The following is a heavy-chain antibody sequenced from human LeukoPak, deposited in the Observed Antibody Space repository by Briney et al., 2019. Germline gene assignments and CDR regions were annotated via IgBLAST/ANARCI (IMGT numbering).Heavy chain of an antibody. CDR2: INHSGST. CDR3: ARPMMVRGVIVD. J-gene: IGHJ4*02. V-gene: IGHV4-38-2*02. CDR1: GYSISSGYY. D-gene: IGHD3-10*01. Sequence: SETLSLTCTVSGYSISSGYYWSWMRQPPGKGLEWIGEINHSGSTNYNPPLKSRVTISVDTSKNQFSLKLSSVTAADTAVYYCARPMMVRGVIVDWGQGTLVTVSS.